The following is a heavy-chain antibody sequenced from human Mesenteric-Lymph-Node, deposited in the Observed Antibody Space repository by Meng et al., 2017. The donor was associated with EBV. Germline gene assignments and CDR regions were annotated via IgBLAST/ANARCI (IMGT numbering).Heavy chain of an antibody. Sequence: RKLQESGPGLVRSSGTLFLTCSVSGGPISSSSYYWGWIRQPPGKGLELIGSIYSGGRTYYSPSLESRVTISVDTSKNQFSLKLNSVTAADTSVYFCASLLIVFGGVIVDYWGQGALVTVSS. CDR2: IYSGGRT. V-gene: IGHV4-39*01. CDR3: ASLLIVFGGVIVDY. CDR1: GGPISSSSYY. D-gene: IGHD3-16*02. J-gene: IGHJ4*02.